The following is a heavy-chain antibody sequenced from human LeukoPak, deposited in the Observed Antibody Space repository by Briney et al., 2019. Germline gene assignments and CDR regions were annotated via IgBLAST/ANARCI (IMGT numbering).Heavy chain of an antibody. D-gene: IGHD2/OR15-2a*01. CDR1: GFTFTSYS. CDR3: ARDLRNYV. V-gene: IGHV3-21*01. J-gene: IGHJ6*04. CDR2: ISSSGNYI. Sequence: PGGSLRLSCAASGFTFTSYSMNWVRQAPGKGLGWVSSISSSGNYIYYADSVRGRFTISRDNAQNSLYLQTNSLKAEDTAVYYCARDLRNYVWGKGTTVTVSS.